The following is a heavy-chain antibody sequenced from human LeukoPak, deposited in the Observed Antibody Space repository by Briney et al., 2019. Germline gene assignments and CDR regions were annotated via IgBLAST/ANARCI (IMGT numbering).Heavy chain of an antibody. Sequence: PGGSLRLSCAASGFTFDDYAMHWVRQAPGKGLEWVSGISWNSGSIGYADSVKGRFTISRDNAKNSLYLQMNSLRAEDTALYYCANRLYWGQGTLVTVSS. V-gene: IGHV3-9*01. CDR1: GFTFDDYA. J-gene: IGHJ4*02. CDR2: ISWNSGSI. CDR3: ANRLY.